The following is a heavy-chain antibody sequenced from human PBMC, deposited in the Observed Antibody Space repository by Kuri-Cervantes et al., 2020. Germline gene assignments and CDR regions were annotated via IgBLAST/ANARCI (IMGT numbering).Heavy chain of an antibody. CDR2: ISYDGSNK. V-gene: IGHV3-30-3*01. CDR1: GFTFSSYA. Sequence: GESLKISCAASGFTFSSYAMHWVRQAPGKGLEWVAVISYDGSNKYYAGSVKGRFTISRDNAKNSLYLQMNSLRDEDTAVYYCARQEKQWLVLVDYWGQGTLVTVSS. J-gene: IGHJ4*02. CDR3: ARQEKQWLVLVDY. D-gene: IGHD6-19*01.